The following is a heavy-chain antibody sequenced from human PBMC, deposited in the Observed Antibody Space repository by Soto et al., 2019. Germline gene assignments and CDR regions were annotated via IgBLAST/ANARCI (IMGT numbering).Heavy chain of an antibody. V-gene: IGHV4-31*03. CDR1: GGSISSGGYY. CDR3: ARVKDSSGYPFFDY. D-gene: IGHD3-22*01. CDR2: IYYSGST. Sequence: TLSLTCTVSGGSISSGGYYWSWIRQHPGKGLEWIGYIYYSGSTYYNPSLKSRVTISVDTSKNQFSLKLSSVTAADTAVYYCARVKDSSGYPFFDYWGQGTLVTVSS. J-gene: IGHJ4*02.